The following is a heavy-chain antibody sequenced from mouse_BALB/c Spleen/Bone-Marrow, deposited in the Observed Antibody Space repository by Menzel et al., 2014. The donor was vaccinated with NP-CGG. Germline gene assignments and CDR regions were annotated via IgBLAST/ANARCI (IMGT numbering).Heavy chain of an antibody. D-gene: IGHD4-1*01. V-gene: IGHV5-17*02. CDR1: GFTFSSFG. Sequence: EVKLEESGGGLVQPGGSRKLSCAASGFTFSSFGMHWVRQAPEKGLEWVAYISSGSTAICYADTVKGRFTISRDNPKNTLFLQMTSLRSEDTAMYYCARGGNWDDFDVWGAGTTATVSS. J-gene: IGHJ1*01. CDR2: ISSGSTAI. CDR3: ARGGNWDDFDV.